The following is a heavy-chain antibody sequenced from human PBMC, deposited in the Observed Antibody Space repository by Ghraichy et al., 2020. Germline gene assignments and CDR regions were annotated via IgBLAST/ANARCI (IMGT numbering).Heavy chain of an antibody. V-gene: IGHV4-34*01. J-gene: IGHJ5*02. Sequence: SETLSLTCAVYGGSFSGYYWSWIRQPPGKGLEWIGEINHSGSTNYNPSLKSRVTISVDTSKNQFSLKLSSVTAADTAVYYCARGPFGVVTDNWFDPWGQGTLVTVSS. CDR1: GGSFSGYY. D-gene: IGHD3-3*01. CDR2: INHSGST. CDR3: ARGPFGVVTDNWFDP.